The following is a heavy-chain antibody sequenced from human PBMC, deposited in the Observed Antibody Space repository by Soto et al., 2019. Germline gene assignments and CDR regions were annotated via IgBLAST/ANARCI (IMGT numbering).Heavy chain of an antibody. CDR1: GFTFSSYA. J-gene: IGHJ4*02. D-gene: IGHD3-9*01. CDR2: ISGSGGRT. V-gene: IGHV3-23*01. Sequence: GGSLRLSCAASGFTFSSYAMSWVRQAPGKGLEWVSAISGSGGRTYYVDSVKGRFTISRDNSKNTLYLQMNSLRAEDAAVYYCALYYSLLRYFDWSERGFDYWGQGTLVTVSS. CDR3: ALYYSLLRYFDWSERGFDY.